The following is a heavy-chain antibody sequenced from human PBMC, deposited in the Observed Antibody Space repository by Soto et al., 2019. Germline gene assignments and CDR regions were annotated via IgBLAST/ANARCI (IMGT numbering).Heavy chain of an antibody. D-gene: IGHD3-10*01. CDR1: GFTFSNYT. V-gene: IGHV3-30*04. Sequence: PGGSLRLSCAASGFTFSNYTMHWVRQAPGKGLEWVALISYDEIDKYFADAVKGRFTISRDNSKNTLYLQMDSLRAEDTAVYYCAGRSGSSDYWGRGTLVTRLL. J-gene: IGHJ4*02. CDR2: ISYDEIDK. CDR3: AGRSGSSDY.